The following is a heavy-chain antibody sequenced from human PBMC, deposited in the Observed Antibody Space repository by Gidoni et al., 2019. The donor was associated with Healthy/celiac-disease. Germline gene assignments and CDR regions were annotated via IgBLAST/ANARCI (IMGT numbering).Heavy chain of an antibody. D-gene: IGHD3-10*01. J-gene: IGHJ6*02. CDR2: IDPSDSYT. V-gene: IGHV5-10-1*03. CDR1: GYSFTSYW. Sequence: EVQLVQSGAEVTKPGESLRISCKGSGYSFTSYWISWVRQMPGKGLEWMGRIDPSDSYTNYSPSFQGHVTISADKSISTAYLQWSSLKASDTAMYYCARRGRFGELLEPLQYGMDVWGQGTTVTVSS. CDR3: ARRGRFGELLEPLQYGMDV.